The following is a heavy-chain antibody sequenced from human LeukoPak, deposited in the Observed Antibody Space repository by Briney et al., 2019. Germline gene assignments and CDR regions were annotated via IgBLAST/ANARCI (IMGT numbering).Heavy chain of an antibody. Sequence: ASVKVSCKASGHTFTSYDINWVRQAPGQGLEWMGIINPNGGSTSYAQKFQGRLTMTRDTSTSTVYMELSSLRSEDTAVYYCAREGPAYDSSEPFLDYWGQGTLVTVSS. CDR2: INPNGGST. CDR1: GHTFTSYD. CDR3: AREGPAYDSSEPFLDY. D-gene: IGHD3-22*01. V-gene: IGHV1-46*01. J-gene: IGHJ4*02.